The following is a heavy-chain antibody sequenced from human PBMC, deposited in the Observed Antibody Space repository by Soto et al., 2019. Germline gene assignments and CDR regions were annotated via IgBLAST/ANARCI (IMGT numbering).Heavy chain of an antibody. Sequence: ASVKVSCKASGYTFTGYYMDLLRQAPGQGLEWMEWINPNSSSTNYAQKFQGCVTMSSYSSISTAYMVLCRLRSDDSSVYYCTRSSSGATDPIGYWGQGTLVTGSS. V-gene: IGHV1-2*04. CDR1: GYTFTGYY. CDR3: TRSSSGATDPIGY. J-gene: IGHJ4*02. CDR2: INPNSSST. D-gene: IGHD1-26*01.